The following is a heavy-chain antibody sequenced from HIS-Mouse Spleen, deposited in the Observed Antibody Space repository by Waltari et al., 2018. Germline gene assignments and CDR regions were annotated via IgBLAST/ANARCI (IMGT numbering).Heavy chain of an antibody. CDR3: ARVTGDDAFDI. CDR2: TYYRSKWYN. CDR1: AARLPSNWAA. Sequence: QVQLQQSGPGLVKPSQTLSLTCAISAARLPSNWAACKWIWQSPSSGLEWLGRTYYRSKWYNDYAVSVKSRITINPDTSKNQFSLQLNSVTPEDTAVYYCARVTGDDAFDIWGQGTMVTVSS. V-gene: IGHV6-1*01. J-gene: IGHJ3*02. D-gene: IGHD7-27*01.